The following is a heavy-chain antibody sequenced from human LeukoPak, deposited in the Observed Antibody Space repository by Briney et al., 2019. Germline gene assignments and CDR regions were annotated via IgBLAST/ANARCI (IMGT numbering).Heavy chain of an antibody. V-gene: IGHV1-2*04. CDR1: GYTFTGYY. J-gene: IGHJ6*02. Sequence: ASVKVSCKASGYTFTGYYMHWVRQAPGQGLEWMGWINPNSGGTNYAQKFQGWVTMTRDTSISTAYMELSRLRSDDTAVYYCARDSPHPSPYGMDVWGQGTTVTVSS. CDR2: INPNSGGT. CDR3: ARDSPHPSPYGMDV.